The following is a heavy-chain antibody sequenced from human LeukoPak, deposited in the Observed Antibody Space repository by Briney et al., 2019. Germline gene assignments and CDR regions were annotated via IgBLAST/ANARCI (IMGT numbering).Heavy chain of an antibody. CDR3: VREIELRWFGESDY. D-gene: IGHD3-10*01. CDR2: IYYSGST. V-gene: IGHV4-39*07. J-gene: IGHJ4*02. Sequence: PSETLSLTCTVSGGSISSSSYYWGWIRQPPGKGLEWIGSIYYSGSTYYNPSLKSRVTMSVDTSKNQSSLKLSSVTAADTAVYYCVREIELRWFGESDYWGQGTLVTVSS. CDR1: GGSISSSSYY.